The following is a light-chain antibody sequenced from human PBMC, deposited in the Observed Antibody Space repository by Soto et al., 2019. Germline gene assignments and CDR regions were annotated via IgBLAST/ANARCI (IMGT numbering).Light chain of an antibody. CDR1: QSVDSNY. V-gene: IGKV3-20*01. Sequence: ENVLTQSPGTLSLSPGERATLSCRASQSVDSNYIAWYQQKPGQAPRLVIYGTSSRATGIPDRFSGSGFGTDFSLTITRLEPEDFAVYYCRQYGSSVWTFGLGTKVDIK. CDR2: GTS. CDR3: RQYGSSVWT. J-gene: IGKJ1*01.